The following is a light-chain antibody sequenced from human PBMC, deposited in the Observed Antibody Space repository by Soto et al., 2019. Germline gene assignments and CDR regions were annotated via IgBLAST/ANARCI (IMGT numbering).Light chain of an antibody. CDR1: QSVGRDY. Sequence: EIVLTQSPGTLSLSPGERATLSCRASQSVGRDYLAWFQQKPGHAPRLLILDASSRATGIPDRFSGGGSGTDFTLTISRLEPEDFAVYYCQQYAASPITFGHGTRLEIK. V-gene: IGKV3-20*01. CDR2: DAS. J-gene: IGKJ5*01. CDR3: QQYAASPIT.